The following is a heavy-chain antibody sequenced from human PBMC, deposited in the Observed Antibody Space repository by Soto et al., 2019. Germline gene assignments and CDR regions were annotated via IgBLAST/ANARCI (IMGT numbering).Heavy chain of an antibody. Sequence: GGSLRLSCAASGFTFDDYAMHWVRQAPGKGLEWVSGINWNSGSIAYADSVKGRFTISRDNAKNSLYLQMNSLRAEDTALFYCAKGSDSTGYNKAGFDMWGLGTMVTVSS. V-gene: IGHV3-9*01. J-gene: IGHJ3*02. CDR1: GFTFDDYA. D-gene: IGHD3-22*01. CDR2: INWNSGSI. CDR3: AKGSDSTGYNKAGFDM.